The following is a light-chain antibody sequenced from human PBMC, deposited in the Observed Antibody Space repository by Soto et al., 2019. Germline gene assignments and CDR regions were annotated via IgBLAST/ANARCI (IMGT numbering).Light chain of an antibody. J-gene: IGLJ1*01. CDR2: ELS. CDR1: SSDGGGYNY. V-gene: IGLV2-14*01. CDR3: SSYTSSSTLYV. Sequence: QSALTQPASVSGSPGQSITISCTGTSSDGGGYNYVSWYQQHPGKAPKLKTYELSNRPSGVSKRFSGSKSGNTASLTISGLQDEDEADYYCSSYTSSSTLYVFGTGTKVT.